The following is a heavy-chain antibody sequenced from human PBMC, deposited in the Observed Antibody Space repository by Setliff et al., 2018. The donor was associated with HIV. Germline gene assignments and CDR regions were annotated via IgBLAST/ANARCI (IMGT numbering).Heavy chain of an antibody. CDR1: GFTFSRYG. V-gene: IGHV3-30*04. CDR3: ARATRGYSYGSYDY. Sequence: GGSLRLSCAASGFTFSRYGMHWVRQAPGKGLEWVAFISYDGSKKYDADSVKGRFTISRDNAKNTLYLQMNSLRAEDTAVYYCARATRGYSYGSYDYWGQGTLVTVSS. J-gene: IGHJ4*02. D-gene: IGHD5-18*01. CDR2: ISYDGSKK.